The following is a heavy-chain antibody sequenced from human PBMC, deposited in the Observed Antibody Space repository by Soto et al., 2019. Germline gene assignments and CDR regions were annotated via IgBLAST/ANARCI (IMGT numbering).Heavy chain of an antibody. V-gene: IGHV3-30*18. CDR2: ISYDGSNK. J-gene: IGHJ6*03. D-gene: IGHD6-6*01. Sequence: GGSLRLSCAASGFTFSSYGMHWVRQAPGKGLEWVAVISYDGSNKYYADSVKGRFTISRDNSKNTLYLQMNSLRAEDTAVYYCAKSLGVYSSSFNYYYMDVWGKGTTVTVSS. CDR3: AKSLGVYSSSFNYYYMDV. CDR1: GFTFSSYG.